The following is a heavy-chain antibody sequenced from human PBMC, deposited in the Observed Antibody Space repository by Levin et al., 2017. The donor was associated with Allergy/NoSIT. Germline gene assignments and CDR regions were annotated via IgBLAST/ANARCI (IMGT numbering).Heavy chain of an antibody. J-gene: IGHJ4*02. D-gene: IGHD2-8*02. CDR2: IFYNGRT. CDR1: SGSISSNGHY. Sequence: SETLSLTCTVSSGSISSNGHYWAWIRQPPGKGLEWIGDIFYNGRTYYNPSLKSRVAISIDTSKSQFSLRLSSVTAADTAVYYCARRACSGDVCHYSFEKWGQGTPVSVST. CDR3: ARRACSGDVCHYSFEK. V-gene: IGHV4-39*01.